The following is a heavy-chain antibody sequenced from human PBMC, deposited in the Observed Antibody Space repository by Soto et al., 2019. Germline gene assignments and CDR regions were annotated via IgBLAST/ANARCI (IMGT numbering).Heavy chain of an antibody. J-gene: IGHJ4*02. V-gene: IGHV3-33*01. D-gene: IGHD2-15*01. CDR3: ARDLGRYCSGGSCYSASFDY. CDR1: GFTFSSYG. Sequence: QVQLVESGGGAVQPGRSLRLSCAASGFTFSSYGMHWVRQAPGKGLEWVAVIWYDGSNKYYADSVKGRFTISRDNSKNTLYLQMNSLRAEDTAVYYCARDLGRYCSGGSCYSASFDYWGQGTLVTVSS. CDR2: IWYDGSNK.